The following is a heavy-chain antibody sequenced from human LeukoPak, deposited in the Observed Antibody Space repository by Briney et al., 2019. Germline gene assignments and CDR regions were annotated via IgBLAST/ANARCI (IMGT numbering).Heavy chain of an antibody. V-gene: IGHV3-23*01. CDR3: GKNRYSGSLSPFDI. CDR2: ISGGGGNT. J-gene: IGHJ3*02. Sequence: GGSLRLSCAASKFAFSSYAMSWVRQAPGKGLEWVSAISGGGGNTYYADSVKGRFTITRDNSKNTLYLQMNSLRAEDTAVYYCGKNRYSGSLSPFDIWGQGTMVTVSS. D-gene: IGHD1-26*01. CDR1: KFAFSSYA.